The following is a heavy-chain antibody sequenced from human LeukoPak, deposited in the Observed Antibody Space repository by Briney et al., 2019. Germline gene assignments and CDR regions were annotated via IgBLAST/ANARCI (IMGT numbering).Heavy chain of an antibody. V-gene: IGHV1-46*01. D-gene: IGHD2-15*01. J-gene: IGHJ4*02. CDR3: ARKCSGGSCLGALDY. CDR1: GYTFTSYY. Sequence: ASVKVSCKASGYTFTSYYMHWVRQAPGQGLEWMGIINPSGGSTSYAQKFQGRVTMTRDTSTSTVYMELSSPRSEDTAVYYCARKCSGGSCLGALDYWGQGTLVTVSS. CDR2: INPSGGST.